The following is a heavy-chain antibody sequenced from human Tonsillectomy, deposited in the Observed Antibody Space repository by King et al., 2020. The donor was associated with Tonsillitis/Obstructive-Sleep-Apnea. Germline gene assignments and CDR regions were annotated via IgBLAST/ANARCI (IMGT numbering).Heavy chain of an antibody. D-gene: IGHD5-12*01. CDR2: IGSSGSTI. CDR1: GLAFSSYE. CDR3: VRDRLGWSFDL. J-gene: IGHJ2*01. V-gene: IGHV3-48*03. Sequence: VQLVESGGGLVQPGGSLRLSCAAAGLAFSSYEMNWVRQAPGKGLEWVSYIGSSGSTIYYADSVKGRFTISRDNAKNSLYLQMNSLRGEDTAVYYCVRDRLGWSFDLWGRGTLVSVSS.